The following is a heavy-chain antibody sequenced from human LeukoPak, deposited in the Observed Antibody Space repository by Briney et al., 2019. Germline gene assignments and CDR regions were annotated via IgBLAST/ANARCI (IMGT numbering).Heavy chain of an antibody. CDR3: VTSTGQQFIPYDY. CDR2: IYGADAA. Sequence: PGGSLRLSCAASGFNVSSNYVTWIRQAPGKGLEWVSLIYGADAAYYAESVRGRFMISRDNLKNTLFLQMNSLRVEDTALYYCVTSTGQQFIPYDYWGQGTHVTVSS. D-gene: IGHD6-13*01. V-gene: IGHV3-66*02. CDR1: GFNVSSNY. J-gene: IGHJ4*02.